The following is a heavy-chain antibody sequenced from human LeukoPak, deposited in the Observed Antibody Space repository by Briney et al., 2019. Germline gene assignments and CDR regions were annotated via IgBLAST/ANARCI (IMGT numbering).Heavy chain of an antibody. J-gene: IGHJ4*02. CDR2: ILPDGSEK. Sequence: PGGSLRLSCAASDFTFSFYWMTWVRQAPGEGLEWVANILPDGSEKYYLDPVKGRFTISRDNPTNSLYLQINSLRAEDTALYYCGRLARNAWYAVDYWGQGTLVTVSS. CDR1: DFTFSFYW. CDR3: GRLARNAWYAVDY. D-gene: IGHD6-19*01. V-gene: IGHV3-7*01.